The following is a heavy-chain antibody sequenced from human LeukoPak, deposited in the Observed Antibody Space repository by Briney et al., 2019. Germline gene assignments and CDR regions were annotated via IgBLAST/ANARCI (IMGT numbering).Heavy chain of an antibody. Sequence: LPGGSLRLSCAASGFNFSNHGMHWVRQAPGKGLEWVAVISYDGSNKYYADSVKGRFTISRDNSKNKLYLQMNSLRGEDTAVYYCAKDGFIIPYVYFYYYMDVWGKGTTVTVSS. CDR1: GFNFSNHG. CDR3: AKDGFIIPYVYFYYYMDV. J-gene: IGHJ6*03. V-gene: IGHV3-30*18. D-gene: IGHD3-3*01. CDR2: ISYDGSNK.